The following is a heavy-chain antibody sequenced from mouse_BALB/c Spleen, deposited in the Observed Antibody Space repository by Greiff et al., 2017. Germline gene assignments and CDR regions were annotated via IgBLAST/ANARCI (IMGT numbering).Heavy chain of an antibody. CDR3: ARYGNYVGAMDY. CDR2: ILPGSGST. V-gene: IGHV1-9*01. D-gene: IGHD2-1*01. Sequence: QVQLKESGAELMKPGASVKISCKATGYTFSSYWIEWVKQRPGHGLEWIGEILPGSGSTNYNEKFKGKATFTADTSSNTAYMQLSSLTSEDSAVYYCARYGNYVGAMDYWGQGTSVTVSS. CDR1: GYTFSSYW. J-gene: IGHJ4*01.